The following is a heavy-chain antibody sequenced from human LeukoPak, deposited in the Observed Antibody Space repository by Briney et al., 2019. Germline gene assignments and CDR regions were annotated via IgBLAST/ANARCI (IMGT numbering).Heavy chain of an antibody. CDR2: ISYDGSNK. Sequence: GGSLRLSYAASGFTFSSYAMHWVRQAPGKGLEWVAVISYDGSNKYYADSVKGRLTISRDNSKNTLYLQMNSLRAEDTAVYYCARSKQLWLDFDYWGQGTLVTVSS. V-gene: IGHV3-30*04. CDR3: ARSKQLWLDFDY. CDR1: GFTFSSYA. D-gene: IGHD5-18*01. J-gene: IGHJ4*02.